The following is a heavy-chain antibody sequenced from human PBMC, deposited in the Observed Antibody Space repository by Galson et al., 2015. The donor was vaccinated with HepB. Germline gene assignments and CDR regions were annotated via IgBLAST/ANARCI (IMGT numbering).Heavy chain of an antibody. V-gene: IGHV3-30*18. CDR2: ISYDGSNK. Sequence: SLRLSCAASGFTFSSYGMHWVRQAPGKGLEWVAVISYDGSNKYYADSVKGRFTISRDNSKNTLYLQMNSLRAEDTAVYYCAKTQRPVVTAIPLHSWGQGTLVTVSS. CDR3: AKTQRPVVTAIPLHS. CDR1: GFTFSSYG. J-gene: IGHJ4*02. D-gene: IGHD2-21*02.